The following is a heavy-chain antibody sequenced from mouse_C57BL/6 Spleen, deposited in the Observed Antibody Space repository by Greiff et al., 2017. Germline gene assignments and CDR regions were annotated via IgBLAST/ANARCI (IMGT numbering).Heavy chain of an antibody. CDR1: GYTFTSYG. J-gene: IGHJ1*03. V-gene: IGHV1-81*01. CDR3: ARGAFITTVVVRGYFDV. CDR2: IYPRSGNT. Sequence: QVQLQQSGAELARPGASVKLSCKASGYTFTSYGISWVKQRTGQGLEWIGEIYPRSGNTYYNEKFKGKATLTADKSSSTAYMELRSLTSEDAAVYFCARGAFITTVVVRGYFDVWGTGTTVTVSS. D-gene: IGHD1-1*01.